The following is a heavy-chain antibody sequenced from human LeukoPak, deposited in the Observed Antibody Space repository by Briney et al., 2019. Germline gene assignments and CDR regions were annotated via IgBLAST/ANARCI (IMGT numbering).Heavy chain of an antibody. CDR1: GFTFSTYS. J-gene: IGHJ6*03. CDR2: ISSSSSYI. D-gene: IGHD2-21*01. V-gene: IGHV3-21*01. CDR3: ARDESDGYYYYMDV. Sequence: GGSLRLSCAASGFTFSTYSMNLVRQAPGKGLEWVSSISSSSSYIYYADSVKGRFTISRDNAKNSLYLRMNSLRAEDTAVYYCARDESDGYYYYMDVWGKGTTVTVSS.